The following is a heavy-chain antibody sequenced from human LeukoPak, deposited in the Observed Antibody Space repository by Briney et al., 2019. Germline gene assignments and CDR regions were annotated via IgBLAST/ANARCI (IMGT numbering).Heavy chain of an antibody. V-gene: IGHV1-45*02. CDR1: GYTFTYRY. Sequence: GASVKVSCKASGYTFTYRYLHWVRQAPGQALGWMGWITPFNGNTNYAQKFQDRVTITRDRSMSTAYMELSSLRSEDTAMYYCAALRGYGSGSYGLDPWGQGTLVTVSS. D-gene: IGHD3-10*01. CDR2: ITPFNGNT. J-gene: IGHJ5*02. CDR3: AALRGYGSGSYGLDP.